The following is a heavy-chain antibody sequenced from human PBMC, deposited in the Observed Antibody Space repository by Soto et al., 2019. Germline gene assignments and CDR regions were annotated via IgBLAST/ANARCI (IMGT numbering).Heavy chain of an antibody. CDR1: GGSISSYY. CDR3: ASPNPRYYYGMDV. Sequence: QVQLQESGPGLVKPSETLSLTCTVSGGSISSYYWSWIRQPPGKGLEWIGNIYYSGSTNYNPSLKSRVTISVDTSKNQFSLKLSSVTAADTAVYYCASPNPRYYYGMDVWGQGTTVTVSS. V-gene: IGHV4-59*01. CDR2: IYYSGST. J-gene: IGHJ6*02.